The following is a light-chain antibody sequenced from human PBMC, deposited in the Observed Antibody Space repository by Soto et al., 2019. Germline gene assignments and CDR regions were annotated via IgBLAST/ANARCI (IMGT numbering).Light chain of an antibody. J-gene: IGKJ3*01. CDR3: QQYNNWPFT. CDR1: QSISSN. V-gene: IGKV3-15*01. CDR2: GPS. Sequence: EIVMTQSPATLSVSPGERATLSCRASQSISSNLAWYQQKPGQAPRLLIYGPSTRATGIPATFSGSGSGTEFTLTISSLQSEDFAFYYCQQYNNWPFTFGPGTKVDIK.